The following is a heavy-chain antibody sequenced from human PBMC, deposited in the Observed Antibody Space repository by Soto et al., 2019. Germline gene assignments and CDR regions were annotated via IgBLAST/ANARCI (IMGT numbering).Heavy chain of an antibody. Sequence: SETLSLTCAVSGGSISSRSYYWGWIRQPPGKGLEWIGSMYYSGSTYYNPSLKSRATISVDTSKNQFSLKLSSVTAADTAVYYCAADTVTLYYYYYGMDVWGQGTTVTVSS. CDR3: AADTVTLYYYYYGMDV. CDR1: GGSISSRSYY. J-gene: IGHJ6*02. D-gene: IGHD4-17*01. CDR2: MYYSGST. V-gene: IGHV4-39*01.